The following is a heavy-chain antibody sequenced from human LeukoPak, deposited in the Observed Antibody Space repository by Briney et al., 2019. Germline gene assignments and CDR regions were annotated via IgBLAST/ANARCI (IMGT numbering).Heavy chain of an antibody. J-gene: IGHJ4*02. CDR1: GGSLSRYY. D-gene: IGHD6-19*01. Sequence: SETLSLTCTVSGGSLSRYYWSWVRQPPGKGLEWIGYIYYSGSTNYNPSLKSRVTISVDTSKNQFSLKLSSVTAADTAVYYCARSYSSGWYYFDYWGQGTLVTVSS. CDR2: IYYSGST. CDR3: ARSYSSGWYYFDY. V-gene: IGHV4-59*01.